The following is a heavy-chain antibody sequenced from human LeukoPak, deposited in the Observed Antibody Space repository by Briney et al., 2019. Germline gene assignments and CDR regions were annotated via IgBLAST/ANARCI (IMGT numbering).Heavy chain of an antibody. Sequence: GGSLRLSCAASGFTFSSYWMSWVRRAPGKGLEWVANIKQDGSEKYYVDSVKGRFTISRDNAKNSLYLQMNSLRAEDTAVYYCARDLENSSGWYSLYYYYGMDVWGQGTTVTVSS. J-gene: IGHJ6*02. CDR1: GFTFSSYW. V-gene: IGHV3-7*01. CDR2: IKQDGSEK. CDR3: ARDLENSSGWYSLYYYYGMDV. D-gene: IGHD6-19*01.